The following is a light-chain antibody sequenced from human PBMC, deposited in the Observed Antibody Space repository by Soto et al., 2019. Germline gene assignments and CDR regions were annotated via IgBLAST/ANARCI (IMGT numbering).Light chain of an antibody. V-gene: IGKV1-9*01. CDR2: AAS. CDR3: QHLNIYPFT. Sequence: LTKAPGWLCGAVGDRVIMNFQARQRISSYLALYQQNPGKAPTLLIYAASTFDTGAPSRFSGSGSRTDFTLTISSLQPEDFATYYCQHLNIYPFTFGPGTKVDSK. CDR1: QRISSY. J-gene: IGKJ3*01.